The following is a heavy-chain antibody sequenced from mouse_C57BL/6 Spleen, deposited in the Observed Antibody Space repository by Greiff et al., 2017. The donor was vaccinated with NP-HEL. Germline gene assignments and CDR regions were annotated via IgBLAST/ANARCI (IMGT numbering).Heavy chain of an antibody. V-gene: IGHV1-64*01. CDR3: ARGGSRYFDV. J-gene: IGHJ1*03. Sequence: QVQLQQPGAELVKPGASVKLSCKASGYTFTSYWMHWVKQRPGQGLEWIGMIHPNSGSTNYNEKFKSKATLTADKSSSTAYMHLSSLTSEDSAVYYCARGGSRYFDVWGTGTTVTVSS. CDR1: GYTFTSYW. CDR2: IHPNSGST.